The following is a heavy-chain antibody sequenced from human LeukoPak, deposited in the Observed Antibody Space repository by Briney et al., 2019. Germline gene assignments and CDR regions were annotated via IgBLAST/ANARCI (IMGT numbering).Heavy chain of an antibody. D-gene: IGHD6-6*01. V-gene: IGHV3-23*01. J-gene: IGHJ4*02. CDR3: ANTRAIAARPFDY. Sequence: PGGSLRLSCAASGFTFSSYAMSWVRQAPGKGLEWVSAISGSGGSTYYADSVKGRFTISRDNSKNTLYLQMNSLGAEDTAVYYCANTRAIAARPFDYWGQGTLVTVSS. CDR2: ISGSGGST. CDR1: GFTFSSYA.